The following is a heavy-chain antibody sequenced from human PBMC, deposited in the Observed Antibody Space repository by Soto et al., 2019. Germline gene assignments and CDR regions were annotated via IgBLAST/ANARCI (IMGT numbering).Heavy chain of an antibody. V-gene: IGHV4-4*07. Sequence: PSETLSLTCTVSGGSSSGYYWSWIRQSAGKGLEWIGRIHSSGRTNYNPSLRSRVSMSVDVSKSQFALNLTSVTAADTAVYYCVKVDWLIVGQAFDIWAQGTMVTGSS. J-gene: IGHJ3*02. D-gene: IGHD1-26*01. CDR2: IHSSGRT. CDR1: GGSSSGYY. CDR3: VKVDWLIVGQAFDI.